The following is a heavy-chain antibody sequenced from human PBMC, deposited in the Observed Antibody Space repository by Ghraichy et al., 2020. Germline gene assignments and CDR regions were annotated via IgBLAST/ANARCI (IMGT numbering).Heavy chain of an antibody. CDR1: GGSISSNSYY. V-gene: IGHV4-39*07. D-gene: IGHD6-6*01. J-gene: IGHJ5*02. Sequence: SETLSLTCTVSGGSISSNSYYWGWIRQPPGKGLEWIGTIYYSGSTYYNPPLKSRVTISVDTSKNQFSLRLSSVTAADTAVYYCASDRPNIPASPGWFDPWGQGTLVTVSS. CDR3: ASDRPNIPASPGWFDP. CDR2: IYYSGST.